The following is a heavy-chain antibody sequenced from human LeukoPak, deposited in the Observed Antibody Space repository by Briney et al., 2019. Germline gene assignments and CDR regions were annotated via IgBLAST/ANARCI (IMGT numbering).Heavy chain of an antibody. CDR1: GYSISSGYS. CDR2: IYHSGST. CDR3: TRDLPYSSGWYVGN. J-gene: IGHJ4*02. D-gene: IGHD6-19*01. V-gene: IGHV4-38-2*02. Sequence: SETLSLTCGVSGYSISSGYSWGWIRQPPGKGLEWIGSIYHSGSTYYNPSLKSRVTISVDTSKNQFSLKVSSVTAADTAVYYCTRDLPYSSGWYVGNWGQGTLVTVSS.